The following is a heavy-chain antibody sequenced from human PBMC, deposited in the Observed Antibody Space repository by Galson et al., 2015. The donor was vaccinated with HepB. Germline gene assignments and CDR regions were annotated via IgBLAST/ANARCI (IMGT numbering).Heavy chain of an antibody. J-gene: IGHJ4*02. CDR1: GFTFSTYA. CDR2: ISESGGSP. CDR3: AKRISSWYFDS. Sequence: SLRLSCAASGFTFSTYAMTWVRQAPGKGLEWVSSISESGGSPYYADSVKGRFTISRDNSKNTVFLQMHSLRAEDTAVYYCAKRISSWYFDSWGQGTLVTVSS. V-gene: IGHV3-23*01. D-gene: IGHD6-13*01.